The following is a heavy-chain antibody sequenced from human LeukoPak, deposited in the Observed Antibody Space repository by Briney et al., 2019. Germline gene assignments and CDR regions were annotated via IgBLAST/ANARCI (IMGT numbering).Heavy chain of an antibody. Sequence: PSETLSLTCTVSGGSISSYYWSWIRRPAGKGLEWIGRIYTSGSTNYNPSLKSRVTISVDKSKNQFSLKLSSVTAADTAVYYCAREGAYSSSSLYYYYMDVWGKGTTVTVSS. CDR2: IYTSGST. D-gene: IGHD6-6*01. CDR3: AREGAYSSSSLYYYYMDV. V-gene: IGHV4-4*07. CDR1: GGSISSYY. J-gene: IGHJ6*03.